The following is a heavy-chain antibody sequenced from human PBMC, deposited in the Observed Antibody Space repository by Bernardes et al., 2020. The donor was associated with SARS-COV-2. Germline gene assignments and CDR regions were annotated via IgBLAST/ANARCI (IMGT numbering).Heavy chain of an antibody. CDR2: IYYSGST. CDR3: ARDKYDFWSGYSRHWFDP. Sequence: SETLSLTCTVSGGSISSYYWSWIRQPPGKGLEWIGYIYYSGSTNYNPSLKSRVTISVDTSKNQFSLKLSSVTAADTAVYYCARDKYDFWSGYSRHWFDPWGQGTLVTVSS. V-gene: IGHV4-59*01. CDR1: GGSISSYY. J-gene: IGHJ5*02. D-gene: IGHD3-3*01.